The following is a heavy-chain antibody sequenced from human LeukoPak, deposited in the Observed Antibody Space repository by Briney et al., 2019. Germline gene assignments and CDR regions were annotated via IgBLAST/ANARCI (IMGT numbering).Heavy chain of an antibody. Sequence: GGSLRLPCAASGFTFDDYAMHWVRQAPGKGLEWVSGISWNSGSIGYADSVKGRFTISRDNAKNSLYLQMNSLRAEDTAVYYCARDWGGYTMYIDYWGQGTLVTVSS. J-gene: IGHJ4*02. CDR2: ISWNSGSI. V-gene: IGHV3-9*01. D-gene: IGHD2-2*02. CDR3: ARDWGGYTMYIDY. CDR1: GFTFDDYA.